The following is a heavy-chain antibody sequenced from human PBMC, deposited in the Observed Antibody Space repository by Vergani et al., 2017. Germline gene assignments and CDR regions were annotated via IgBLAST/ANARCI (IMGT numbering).Heavy chain of an antibody. CDR1: GYTFTSYA. D-gene: IGHD2-15*01. V-gene: IGHV1-3*01. J-gene: IGHJ5*02. CDR3: ARDRVVVVVAARHLFNWFDP. Sequence: QVQLVQSGAEVKKPGASVKVSCKASGYTFTSYAMHWVRKAPGQRLEWMGWINAGNGNTKYSQKFQGRVTITSDTSASTAYMELSSLRSEDTAVYYCARDRVVVVVAARHLFNWFDPWGQGTLVTVSS. CDR2: INAGNGNT.